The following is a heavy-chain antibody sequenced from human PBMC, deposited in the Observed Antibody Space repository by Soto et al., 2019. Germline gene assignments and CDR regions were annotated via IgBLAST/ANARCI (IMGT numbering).Heavy chain of an antibody. CDR1: GYTFTSYA. Sequence: GASVKVSCKASGYTFTSYAMHWVRQAPGQRLEWMGWINAGNGNTKYSQKFQGRVTITRDTSASTAYMELSSLRSEDTAVYYCARDYYDSSGYYYNWLDPWGQGTLVTVYS. V-gene: IGHV1-3*01. CDR3: ARDYYDSSGYYYNWLDP. CDR2: INAGNGNT. J-gene: IGHJ5*02. D-gene: IGHD3-22*01.